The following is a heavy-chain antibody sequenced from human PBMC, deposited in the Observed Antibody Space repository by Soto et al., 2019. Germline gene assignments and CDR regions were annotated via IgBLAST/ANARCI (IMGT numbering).Heavy chain of an antibody. CDR1: GFTFSSYA. V-gene: IGHV3-23*01. D-gene: IGHD2-15*01. Sequence: PGGSLRLSCAASGFTFSSYAMSWVRQAPGKGLEWVSAISGSGGSTYYADSVKGRFTISRDNSKNTLYLQMNSLRAEDTAVYYCAKSGPLGYYSGGSCLVLAFDIWGQGTMVTVSS. CDR2: ISGSGGST. J-gene: IGHJ3*02. CDR3: AKSGPLGYYSGGSCLVLAFDI.